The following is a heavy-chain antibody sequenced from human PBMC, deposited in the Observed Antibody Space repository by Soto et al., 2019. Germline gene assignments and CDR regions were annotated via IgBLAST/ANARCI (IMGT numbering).Heavy chain of an antibody. CDR3: MKAHESGDFLGMSV. J-gene: IGHJ6*02. Sequence: SETLSLTCTVSGGSVSTGMKYWGWVRQPPGKALEFIGYMYKTGETLLNSSLKSRVTLSMETSKNQFSLTLSSVTAADAAVYFCMKAHESGDFLGMSVWGPGTTVTVSS. CDR2: MYKTGET. V-gene: IGHV4-61*01. D-gene: IGHD3-10*01. CDR1: GGSVSTGMKY.